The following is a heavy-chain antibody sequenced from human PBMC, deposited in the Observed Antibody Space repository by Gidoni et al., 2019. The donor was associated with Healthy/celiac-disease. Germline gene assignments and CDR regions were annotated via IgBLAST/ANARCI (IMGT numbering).Heavy chain of an antibody. Sequence: QVQLVESGGGVVQPGRSLRLSCAASGFTFSSYAMHWVRQAPGKGLEWVAVISYDGSNKYYADSVKGRFTISRDNSKNTLYLQMNSLRAEDTAVYYCARDWGRDGYNFPGAYWGQGTLVTVSS. J-gene: IGHJ4*02. CDR3: ARDWGRDGYNFPGAY. CDR2: ISYDGSNK. CDR1: GFTFSSYA. D-gene: IGHD5-12*01. V-gene: IGHV3-30*04.